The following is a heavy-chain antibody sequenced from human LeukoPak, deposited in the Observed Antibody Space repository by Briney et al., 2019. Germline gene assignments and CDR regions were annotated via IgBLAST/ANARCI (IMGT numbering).Heavy chain of an antibody. V-gene: IGHV4-39*01. CDR3: ARLNYYYGMDV. Sequence: SETLSLTCTVSGDSIVTSGYYWGWIRQPPGKGLEWIGSIYYSGSTYYNPSLKSRVTMSVDTSKNQFSLKLSSVTAADTAVYYCARLNYYYGMDVWGQGTTVTVSS. CDR2: IYYSGST. CDR1: GDSIVTSGYY. J-gene: IGHJ6*02.